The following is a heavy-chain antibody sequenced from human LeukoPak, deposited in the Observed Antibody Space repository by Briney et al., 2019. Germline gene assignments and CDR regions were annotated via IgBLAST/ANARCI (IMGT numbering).Heavy chain of an antibody. V-gene: IGHV3-21*01. Sequence: GGSLRLSCAASGFTFSSYEMNWVRQAPGRGLEWVSSISGSSSYIYYADSVKGRFTISRDNARNSLYLQMDSLRAEDTAVYYCARVVWGQLTYFFDYWGQGTLVTVSS. D-gene: IGHD3-16*01. CDR2: ISGSSSYI. CDR3: ARVVWGQLTYFFDY. CDR1: GFTFSSYE. J-gene: IGHJ4*02.